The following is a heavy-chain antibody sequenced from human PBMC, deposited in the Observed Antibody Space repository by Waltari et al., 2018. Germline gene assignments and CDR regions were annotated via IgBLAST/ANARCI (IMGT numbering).Heavy chain of an antibody. CDR3: ARDLTGDPLW. V-gene: IGHV1-2*06. Sequence: QVQLVQSGAEVKTPGASVKVSCKASGYTFTGYYMHWVGQAPGQGLEWMGRINPNSGGTNYAKKFQGRVTRNRDTSISTAYMELSRLRSDDTAVYYGARDLTGDPLWWGQGTLVTVSS. CDR1: GYTFTGYY. J-gene: IGHJ4*02. CDR2: INPNSGGT. D-gene: IGHD7-27*01.